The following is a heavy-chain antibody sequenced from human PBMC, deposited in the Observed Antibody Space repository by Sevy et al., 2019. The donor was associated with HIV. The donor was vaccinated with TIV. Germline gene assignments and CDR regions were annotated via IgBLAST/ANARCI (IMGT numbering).Heavy chain of an antibody. CDR2: ISSSGSTI. CDR3: ARVGYVDTSMVSAFDI. V-gene: IGHV3-48*03. D-gene: IGHD5-18*01. Sequence: GWSLRLSCAASGFTFSSYEMNWVRQAPGKGLEWVSYISSSGSTIYYADSVKGRFTISRDNAKNSLYLQMNSLRAEDTAIYYCARVGYVDTSMVSAFDIWGQGTMVTVSS. J-gene: IGHJ3*02. CDR1: GFTFSSYE.